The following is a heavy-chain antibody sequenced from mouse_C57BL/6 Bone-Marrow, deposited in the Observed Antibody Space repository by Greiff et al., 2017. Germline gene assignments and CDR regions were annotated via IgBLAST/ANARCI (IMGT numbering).Heavy chain of an antibody. CDR1: GYTFTDYY. CDR3: ARDLYDYDGVDY. V-gene: IGHV1-76*01. D-gene: IGHD2-4*01. CDR2: IYPGSGNT. Sequence: QVQLQQSGAELVRPGASVKLSCKASGYTFTDYYINWVKQRPGQGLEWIARIYPGSGNTYYNEKFKGKATLTAEKSSSTAYMQLSSLTSEDSAVYFCARDLYDYDGVDYWGQGTTLTVSS. J-gene: IGHJ2*01.